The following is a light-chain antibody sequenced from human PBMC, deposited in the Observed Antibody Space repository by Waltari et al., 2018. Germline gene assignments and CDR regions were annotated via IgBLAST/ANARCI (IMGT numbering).Light chain of an antibody. J-gene: IGKJ1*01. Sequence: EIVLTQSPGTLCLSPRESATLSCRASQSVSRALAWYQQNPGQAPRLLIYGASNRATGIPDRFSGSGSGTDFSLIISRLEPEDFAVYYCQHYVSLPGTFGQGTKVEIK. CDR2: GAS. CDR1: QSVSRA. V-gene: IGKV3-20*01. CDR3: QHYVSLPGT.